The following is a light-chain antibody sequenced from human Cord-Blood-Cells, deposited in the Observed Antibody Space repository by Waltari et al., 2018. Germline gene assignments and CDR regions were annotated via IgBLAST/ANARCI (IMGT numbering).Light chain of an antibody. CDR2: AAS. V-gene: IGKV1-39*01. CDR3: QQSYSTPYT. Sequence: DIQMTQSPSSLSASVGDRVTITCRASQSISSYLNWYQQKPGKAPKLRIYAASSLQSGVPSRFSGRGSGTDFSLTSSRLPPEDFATYYCQQSYSTPYTFGQGTKLEIK. CDR1: QSISSY. J-gene: IGKJ2*01.